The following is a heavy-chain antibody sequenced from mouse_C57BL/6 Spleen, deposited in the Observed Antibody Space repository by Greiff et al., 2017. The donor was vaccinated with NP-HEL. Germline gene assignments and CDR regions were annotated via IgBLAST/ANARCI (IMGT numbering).Heavy chain of an antibody. CDR3: ARKMGRGYFDV. J-gene: IGHJ1*03. Sequence: QVQLQQSGAELVRPGTSVKLSCKASGYTFTSYWMHWVKQRPGQGLEWIGVIDPSDSYTNYNQKFKGKATLTVDTSSSTAYMQLSSLTSEDSAVYYCARKMGRGYFDVWGTGTTVTVSS. V-gene: IGHV1-59*01. CDR2: IDPSDSYT. CDR1: GYTFTSYW. D-gene: IGHD4-1*01.